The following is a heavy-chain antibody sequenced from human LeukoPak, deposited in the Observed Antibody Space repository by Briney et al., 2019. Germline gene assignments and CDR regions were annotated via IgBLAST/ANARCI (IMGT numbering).Heavy chain of an antibody. Sequence: GGSLRLSCAASGFTFSSYGMHWVRQAPGKGLEWVAVISHDGTYKYHADSVKGRFTISRDNSKSTLYLQMNSLRAEDTAVYYCARGGDSSYYGDYWGQGTLVTVSS. J-gene: IGHJ4*02. CDR3: ARGGDSSYYGDY. CDR1: GFTFSSYG. D-gene: IGHD3-22*01. V-gene: IGHV3-30*03. CDR2: ISHDGTYK.